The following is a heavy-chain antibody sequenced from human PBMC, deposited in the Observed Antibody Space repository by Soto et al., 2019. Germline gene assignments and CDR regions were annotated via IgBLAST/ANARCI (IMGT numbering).Heavy chain of an antibody. V-gene: IGHV4-34*01. CDR3: ATDRLAMVGGVIARYNWLDP. CDR2: IKHSGST. D-gene: IGHD3-10*01. Sequence: QVQLQQWGAGLLKPSETLSLTCAVSGGDFSGYYWSWIPQPPGKGLLWIAEIKHSGSTNYNPSLKGPVTIPVDPCKNHRSSQLSAVTAADTAVYYCATDRLAMVGGVIARYNWLDPWGQGTLVTVSS. J-gene: IGHJ5*02. CDR1: GGDFSGYY.